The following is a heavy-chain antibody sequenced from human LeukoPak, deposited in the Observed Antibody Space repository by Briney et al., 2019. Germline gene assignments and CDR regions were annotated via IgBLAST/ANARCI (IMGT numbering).Heavy chain of an antibody. CDR2: MNPNSGNT. V-gene: IGHV1-8*01. D-gene: IGHD2-15*01. J-gene: IGHJ4*02. Sequence: ASVKVSCKASGYTFTSYDINWVRQATGQGLEWMGWMNPNSGNTGYAQKFQGRVTMTRNTSISTAYMELSSLRSEDTAVYYCARGPRYCSGGSCYSYFDYWGQGTLVTVSS. CDR1: GYTFTSYD. CDR3: ARGPRYCSGGSCYSYFDY.